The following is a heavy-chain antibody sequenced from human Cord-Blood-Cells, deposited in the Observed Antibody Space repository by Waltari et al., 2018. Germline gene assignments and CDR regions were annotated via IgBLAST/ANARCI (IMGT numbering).Heavy chain of an antibody. CDR3: ARADQPSSYSSSWYWFDP. Sequence: QVQLVQSGAEVKKPGSSVKVSCKASGGTFSSYAISWVRQAPGQGLEWMGGIIPIFGTANDAQKFQGRVTITADESTSTAYMELSSLRSEDTAVYYCARADQPSSYSSSWYWFDPWGQGTLVTVSS. D-gene: IGHD6-13*01. J-gene: IGHJ5*02. CDR2: IIPIFGTA. CDR1: GGTFSSYA. V-gene: IGHV1-69*01.